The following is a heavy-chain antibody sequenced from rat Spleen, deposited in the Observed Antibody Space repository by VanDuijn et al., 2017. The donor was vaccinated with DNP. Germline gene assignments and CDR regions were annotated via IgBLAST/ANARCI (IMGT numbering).Heavy chain of an antibody. CDR2: ISPSGGST. V-gene: IGHV5-19*01. CDR3: ARGAVYGGYPLDY. J-gene: IGHJ2*01. CDR1: GFTFSNYG. Sequence: EVLLVESGGGLVQPGRSMKLSCAASGFTFSNYGMHWIRQAPTKGLEWVASISPSGGSTYYRDSVKGRFTISRDNAKNTQYLQMDSLRSEDTATYYCARGAVYGGYPLDYWGQGVMVTVSS. D-gene: IGHD1-11*01.